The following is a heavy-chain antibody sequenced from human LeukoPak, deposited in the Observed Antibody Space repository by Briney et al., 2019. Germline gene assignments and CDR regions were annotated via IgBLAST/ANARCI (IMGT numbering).Heavy chain of an antibody. J-gene: IGHJ4*02. V-gene: IGHV3-23*01. CDR2: ISGSGDRT. D-gene: IGHD6-19*01. CDR3: ARRSGIAVAGAFDY. Sequence: GGSLRLSCAASGFTFSNHAMRWVRQAPGKGLEGGSGISGSGDRTDYADSVKGRFTISRDNSKNTLYLQMNSLRAEDTAVYYCARRSGIAVAGAFDYWGQGTLVTVSS. CDR1: GFTFSNHA.